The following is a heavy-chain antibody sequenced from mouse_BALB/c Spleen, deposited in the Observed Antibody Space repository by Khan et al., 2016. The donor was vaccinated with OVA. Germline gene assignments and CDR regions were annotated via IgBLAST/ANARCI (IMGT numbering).Heavy chain of an antibody. V-gene: IGHV1-26*01. Sequence: EVQLQQSGPDLVKPGASVKISCKASGYSFTVYYMSWVKQSHGKSLEWIGRVNPNTDNTNYNQEFKGKAILTVDKSSNTAYLEFRSLTSDDSAVYFCAGGYDFFACWGQGTVVTVSA. J-gene: IGHJ3*01. CDR1: GYSFTVYY. CDR3: AGGYDFFAC. CDR2: VNPNTDNT. D-gene: IGHD2-2*01.